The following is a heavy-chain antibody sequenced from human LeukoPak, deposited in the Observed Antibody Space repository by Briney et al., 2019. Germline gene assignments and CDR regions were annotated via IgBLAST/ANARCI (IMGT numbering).Heavy chain of an antibody. CDR1: GYSISSGYF. CDR2: IYHSGST. D-gene: IGHD3-22*01. V-gene: IGHV4-38-2*02. Sequence: PSETLSLTCTVSGYSISSGYFWGWIRQPPGKGLEWIGSIYHSGSTYYNPSLKSRLTISLDTSKNQFSLKLSSVTAADTAVYYCAGKYYYDSGGYYYVDYWGQGTLVTVSS. CDR3: AGKYYYDSGGYYYVDY. J-gene: IGHJ4*02.